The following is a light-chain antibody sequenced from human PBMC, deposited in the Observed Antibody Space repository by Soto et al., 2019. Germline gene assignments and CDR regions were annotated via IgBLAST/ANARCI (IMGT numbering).Light chain of an antibody. Sequence: QSVLTQPPSVSGAPGQRVTISCTGSSSNIGRGYDVHWYQQVPGSAPRLLLSGDNTRPSGVPDRFSGSRSGTSASLAISGLQSEDEADYYCAAWDDSLNVVVFGGGTKVTVL. J-gene: IGLJ2*01. CDR3: AAWDDSLNVVV. V-gene: IGLV1-40*01. CDR2: GDN. CDR1: SSNIGRGYD.